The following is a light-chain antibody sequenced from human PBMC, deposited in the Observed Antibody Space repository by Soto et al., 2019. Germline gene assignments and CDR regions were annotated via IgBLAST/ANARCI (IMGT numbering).Light chain of an antibody. V-gene: IGKV3-11*01. CDR1: QSVSSS. CDR2: DAS. J-gene: IGKJ4*01. CDR3: QQRNNWPLLWT. Sequence: EIVLTQSPATLSLSPGERATLSCRASQSVSSSLAWYQQKPGQAPRLLIYDASNRATGIPAKFSGIGSGTDFTLTISSLAPEDFAVYYCQQRNNWPLLWTFGGGTKVEIK.